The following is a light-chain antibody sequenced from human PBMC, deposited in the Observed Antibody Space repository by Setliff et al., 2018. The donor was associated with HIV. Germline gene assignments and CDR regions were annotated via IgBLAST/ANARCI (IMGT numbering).Light chain of an antibody. V-gene: IGLV2-14*03. J-gene: IGLJ1*01. Sequence: QSALTQPAYVSGSPGQSITISCTGTSSDVGGYNYVSWYQQHPGKAPKLRIYDVSNRPSGVSTRFSGSKSGNTASLTISGIQAEDEADYYCSSYTSTSTLFVFGTGTKVTVL. CDR1: SSDVGGYNY. CDR2: DVS. CDR3: SSYTSTSTLFV.